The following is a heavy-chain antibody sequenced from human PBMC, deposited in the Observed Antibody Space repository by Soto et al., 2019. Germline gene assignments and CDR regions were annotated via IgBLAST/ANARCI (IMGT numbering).Heavy chain of an antibody. CDR3: AREMLNTGWYGFDY. CDR2: VSNKNGVT. Sequence: QVQLVQSGGEVKKPGASVKVSCKTSGYTFANYDLSWVRQAPGQGLEWMGWVSNKNGVTSYAEKFRDRVTITTDTSTSTVYMELRSLTSDDTAVYFCAREMLNTGWYGFDYWGQGAQVIVSS. CDR1: GYTFANYD. J-gene: IGHJ4*02. D-gene: IGHD6-19*01. V-gene: IGHV1-18*04.